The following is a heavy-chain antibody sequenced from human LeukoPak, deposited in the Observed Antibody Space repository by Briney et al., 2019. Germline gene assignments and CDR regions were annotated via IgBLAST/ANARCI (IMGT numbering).Heavy chain of an antibody. Sequence: GGSLSLSCAASGFTFSNYCMHCVRHPPGKGRVWDSRITSDGSSTIYADSVKGRFTLSRDNAKNTLYLQMNSLKVEDRAVYYCARGQSSGWTYDAFDLWGQGTMVTVSS. CDR2: ITSDGSST. J-gene: IGHJ3*01. V-gene: IGHV3-74*01. D-gene: IGHD6-19*01. CDR1: GFTFSNYC. CDR3: ARGQSSGWTYDAFDL.